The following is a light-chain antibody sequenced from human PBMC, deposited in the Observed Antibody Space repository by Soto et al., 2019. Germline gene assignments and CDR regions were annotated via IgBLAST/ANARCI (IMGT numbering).Light chain of an antibody. CDR3: QQYNNWPPVT. CDR1: RGIGDN. V-gene: IGKV3-15*01. Sequence: MKQSPATLSASPGEGATLSCRASRGIGDNLAWDQRKPGQTPRRLIYDTSTRATRVPTRFSGSRSGAEFTLTIDSLQSEDFAVYYCQQYNNWPPVTFGPGTKVD. CDR2: DTS. J-gene: IGKJ3*01.